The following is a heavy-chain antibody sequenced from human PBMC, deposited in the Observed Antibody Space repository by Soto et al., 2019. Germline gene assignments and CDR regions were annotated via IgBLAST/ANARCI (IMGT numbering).Heavy chain of an antibody. CDR3: ARHPERIAEIGWFDP. V-gene: IGHV3-48*01. CDR1: GFTFSSYS. J-gene: IGHJ5*02. CDR2: ISSSSSTI. Sequence: EVQLVESGGGLVQPGGSLRLSCAASGFTFSSYSMNWVRQAPGKGLEWVSYISSSSSTIYYADSVKGRFTISRDKAKNSLSLHMNSLRAEDTAVYYCARHPERIAEIGWFDPWGQGTLVTVSS. D-gene: IGHD6-13*01.